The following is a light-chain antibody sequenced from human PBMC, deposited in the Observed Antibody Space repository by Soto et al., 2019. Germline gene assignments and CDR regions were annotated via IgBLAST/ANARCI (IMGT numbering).Light chain of an antibody. J-gene: IGKJ1*01. CDR3: QQYISYSPTWT. CDR1: QSMSGW. V-gene: IGKV1-5*03. Sequence: DIQMTQSPSTLSAAVEDRVTITCRASQSMSGWLAWYQQKPGKAPKLLIYKASSLESGVPSRFSGSGSGTEFTLTISSLQPDDFATYYCQQYISYSPTWTFGQGTKVEIK. CDR2: KAS.